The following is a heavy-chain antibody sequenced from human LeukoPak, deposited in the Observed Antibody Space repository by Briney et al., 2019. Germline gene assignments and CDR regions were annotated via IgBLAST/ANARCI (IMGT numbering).Heavy chain of an antibody. V-gene: IGHV1-3*01. D-gene: IGHD3-16*02. CDR2: INAGNGNT. CDR1: GYTFTSYA. Sequence: ASVKVSCKASGYTFTSYAMHWVRQAPGQRLEWMGWINAGNGNTEYSQKFQGRVTITRDTSASTAYMELSSLRSEDTAVYYCASEGELSLFAHWGQGTLVTVSS. CDR3: ASEGELSLFAH. J-gene: IGHJ5*02.